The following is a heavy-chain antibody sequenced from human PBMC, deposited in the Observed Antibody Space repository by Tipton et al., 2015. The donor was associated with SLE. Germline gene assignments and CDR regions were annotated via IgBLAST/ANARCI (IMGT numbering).Heavy chain of an antibody. CDR2: INHGGST. V-gene: IGHV4-34*01. D-gene: IGHD3-16*02. J-gene: IGHJ3*02. Sequence: LRLSCSIYGGSFGGYYWSWIRQPPGKGLEWIGEINHGGSTNYNPSLKSRVTISVDTSKNQFSLKLSSVTAADMAVYYCAQAHLWGSYRYASDIWGQGTMVTVSS. CDR1: GGSFGGYY. CDR3: AQAHLWGSYRYASDI.